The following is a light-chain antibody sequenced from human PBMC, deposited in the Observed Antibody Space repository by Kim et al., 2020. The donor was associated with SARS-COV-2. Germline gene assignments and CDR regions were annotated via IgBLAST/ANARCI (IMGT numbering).Light chain of an antibody. CDR2: SAS. CDR3: QQTFSVPPT. CDR1: QSISHY. J-gene: IGKJ2*01. V-gene: IGKV1-39*01. Sequence: SAFVGDSVTITCRASQSISHYVNWYQHKRGEAPRLLIYSASTLQSGVPSEFGGSGSGTDFTLTISSLQREDFATYFCQQTFSVPPTFGQGTKLEI.